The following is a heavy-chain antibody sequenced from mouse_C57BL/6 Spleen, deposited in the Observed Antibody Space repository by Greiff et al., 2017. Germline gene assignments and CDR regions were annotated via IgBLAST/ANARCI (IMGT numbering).Heavy chain of an antibody. Sequence: QVQLQQSGAELVRPGASVTLSCKASGYTFTDYEMHWVKQTPVHGLEWIGAIDPETGGTAYNQKFKGKAILTADKSSSTAYMVLRSLTSEDSSVYCCTYDGHYYAMDYWGQGTSVTVSS. CDR2: IDPETGGT. CDR3: TYDGHYYAMDY. J-gene: IGHJ4*01. V-gene: IGHV1-15*01. CDR1: GYTFTDYE. D-gene: IGHD2-3*01.